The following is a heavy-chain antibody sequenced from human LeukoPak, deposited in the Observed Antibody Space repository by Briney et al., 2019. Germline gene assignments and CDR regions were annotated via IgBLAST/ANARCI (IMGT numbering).Heavy chain of an antibody. CDR1: GFTFSSYG. CDR3: AKSELAVPLSY. J-gene: IGHJ4*02. V-gene: IGHV3-30*18. Sequence: GGSLRLSCAASGFTFSSYGMHWVRQAPGKRLEWVAVISYDGSNKYYADSVKGRFTISRDNSKNTLYLQMNSLRAEDTAVYYCAKSELAVPLSYWGQGTLVTVSS. CDR2: ISYDGSNK. D-gene: IGHD6-19*01.